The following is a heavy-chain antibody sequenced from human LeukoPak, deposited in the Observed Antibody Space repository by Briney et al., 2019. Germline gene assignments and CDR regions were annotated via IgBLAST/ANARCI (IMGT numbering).Heavy chain of an antibody. Sequence: SVKVSCKASGGTFSSYAISWVRQAPGQGLEWMGGIIPIFGTANYAQKFQGRVTITADESTSTAYMELSSLGSEDTAVYYCARSQVRAVAGGDAFDIWGQGTMVTVSS. J-gene: IGHJ3*02. CDR1: GGTFSSYA. V-gene: IGHV1-69*13. D-gene: IGHD6-19*01. CDR3: ARSQVRAVAGGDAFDI. CDR2: IIPIFGTA.